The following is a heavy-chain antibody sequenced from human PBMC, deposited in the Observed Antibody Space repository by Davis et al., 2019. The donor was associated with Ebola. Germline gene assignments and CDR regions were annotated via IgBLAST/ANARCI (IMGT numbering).Heavy chain of an antibody. CDR3: ARWRKWELLSTDY. D-gene: IGHD1-26*01. CDR1: GYTFTGYD. V-gene: IGHV1-18*01. CDR2: MNPNSGNT. Sequence: ASVKVSCKASGYTFTGYDINWVRQATGQGLEWMGWMNPNSGNTNYAQKLQGRVTVTTDTSTSTAYMELRSLRSDDTAVYYCARWRKWELLSTDYWGQGTLVTVSS. J-gene: IGHJ4*02.